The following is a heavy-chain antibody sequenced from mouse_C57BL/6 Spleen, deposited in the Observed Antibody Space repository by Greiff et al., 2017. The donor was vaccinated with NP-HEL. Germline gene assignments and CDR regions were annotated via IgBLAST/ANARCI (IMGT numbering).Heavy chain of an antibody. CDR3: ARITTVDAMDY. CDR2: INPGSGGT. Sequence: VMLVESGAELVRPGTSVKVSCKASGYAFTNYLIEWVKQRPGQGLEWIGVINPGSGGTNYNEKFKGKATLTADKSSSTAYMQLSSLTSEDSAVYFCARITTVDAMDYWGQGTSVTVSS. CDR1: GYAFTNYL. V-gene: IGHV1-54*01. D-gene: IGHD1-1*01. J-gene: IGHJ4*01.